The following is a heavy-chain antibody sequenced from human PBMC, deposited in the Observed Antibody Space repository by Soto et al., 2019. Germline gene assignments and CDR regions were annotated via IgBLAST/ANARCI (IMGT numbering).Heavy chain of an antibody. CDR1: GFTFSNFP. V-gene: IGHV3-30-3*01. J-gene: IGHJ4*02. CDR2: ISYGGINN. Sequence: QVQLVESGGGVVQPGRSLRLSCAASGFTFSNFPMHWVRQAPGKGLEWVAVISYGGINNYYADSVKGRFTISRDDSKNTVYLQLDGLRPEATAVYFCARTTVVSGTPDFDYWGQGALVTVSS. CDR3: ARTTVVSGTPDFDY. D-gene: IGHD4-4*01.